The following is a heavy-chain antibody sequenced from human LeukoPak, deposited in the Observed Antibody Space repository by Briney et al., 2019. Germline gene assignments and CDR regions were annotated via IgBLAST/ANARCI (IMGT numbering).Heavy chain of an antibody. Sequence: GGSLRLSCAASGFTASSNYMSWVRQAPGKGLEWVSSISTSGTYIYYADSLKGRFTISRDNARNSLYLQMHSLRAEDTAVYYCARDLADYSDYWGQGTLVTVSS. CDR2: ISTSGTYI. CDR1: GFTASSNY. V-gene: IGHV3-21*01. CDR3: ARDLADYSDY. D-gene: IGHD2-21*01. J-gene: IGHJ4*02.